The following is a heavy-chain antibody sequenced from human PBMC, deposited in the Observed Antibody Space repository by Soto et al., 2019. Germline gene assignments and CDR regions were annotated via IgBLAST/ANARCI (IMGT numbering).Heavy chain of an antibody. J-gene: IGHJ4*02. V-gene: IGHV4-30-2*01. CDR1: GGSVSNAAYS. D-gene: IGHD5-18*01. CDR3: ARERGGYGLFDS. Sequence: SETLSLTCTVSGGSVSNAAYSWSWIRQPPGKGLEWIGYIYPSGMPFYNPSLRSRVTISIDRSNDQFSLNLKSVTAADTAVYYCARERGGYGLFDSWGQGTLVTVSS. CDR2: IYPSGMP.